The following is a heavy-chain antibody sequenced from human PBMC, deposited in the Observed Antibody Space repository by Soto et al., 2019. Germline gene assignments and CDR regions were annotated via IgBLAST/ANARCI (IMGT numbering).Heavy chain of an antibody. Sequence: EVQLLESGGGLVQPGGSLRLSCAASGFNFRNYAMRWVRQAPGKGLEWVSPIHGNGGGTYYADSVKRRFTVSRDASKETLYLQLSSLRVDDTAVYYCAKDAVALNGGWDSFDPWGQGTLVTVSS. D-gene: IGHD5-12*01. CDR2: IHGNGGGT. J-gene: IGHJ5*02. CDR1: GFNFRNYA. CDR3: AKDAVALNGGWDSFDP. V-gene: IGHV3-23*01.